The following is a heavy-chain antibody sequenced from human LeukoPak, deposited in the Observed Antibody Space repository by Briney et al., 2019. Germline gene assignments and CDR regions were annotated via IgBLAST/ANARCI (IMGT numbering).Heavy chain of an antibody. J-gene: IGHJ4*02. V-gene: IGHV1-18*01. CDR1: GYTFTSYG. CDR2: ISAYNGNT. Sequence: ASVKVSCKASGYTFTSYGISWVRQAPGQGLGWMGWISAYNGNTNYAQKLQGRVTMTTDTSTSTAYMELRSLRSDDTAVYYCARDLSRVVVAATPFDYWGQGTLVTVSS. CDR3: ARDLSRVVVAATPFDY. D-gene: IGHD2-15*01.